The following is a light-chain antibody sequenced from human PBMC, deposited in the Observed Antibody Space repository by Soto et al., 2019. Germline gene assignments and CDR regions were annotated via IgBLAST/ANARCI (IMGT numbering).Light chain of an antibody. CDR2: DGI. Sequence: QSALTQPASVSGSPGQSITISCTGASSDVGNYNLVSWYQQHPGKAPKLMIYDGINRPSGVSNRFSGSKSGNTASLTISGLQAEYEADYYCCSYARSNSWVFGGGTQLTVL. J-gene: IGLJ7*01. CDR1: SSDVGNYNL. V-gene: IGLV2-23*01. CDR3: CSYARSNSWV.